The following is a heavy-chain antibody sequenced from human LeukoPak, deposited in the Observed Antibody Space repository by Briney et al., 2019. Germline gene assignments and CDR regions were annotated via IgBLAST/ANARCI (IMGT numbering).Heavy chain of an antibody. J-gene: IGHJ4*02. CDR2: IYYSGST. CDR3: ARHSPVGIFYFDY. Sequence: SETLSLTCSVSGGSISNSSSYWGWIRQPPGKGLEWIGSIYYSGSTYYNPSLKSRVTISVDTSKNQFSLRLSSVTAADTAVYYCARHSPVGIFYFDYWGQGTLVTVSS. V-gene: IGHV4-39*01. D-gene: IGHD1-26*01. CDR1: GGSISNSSSY.